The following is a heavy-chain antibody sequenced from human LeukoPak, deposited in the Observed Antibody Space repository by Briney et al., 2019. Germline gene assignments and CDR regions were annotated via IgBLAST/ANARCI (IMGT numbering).Heavy chain of an antibody. CDR3: ARVDEDGFDY. J-gene: IGHJ4*02. CDR2: IFYSGST. CDR1: GGSISSYY. V-gene: IGHV4-59*01. Sequence: SETLSLTCTVSGGSISSYYWSWIRQPPGKGLEWIGYIFYSGSTNYNPSLKSRVTISIDTSKNQFSLKLSSVTAADTAVYYCARVDEDGFDYWGQGTLVTVSS.